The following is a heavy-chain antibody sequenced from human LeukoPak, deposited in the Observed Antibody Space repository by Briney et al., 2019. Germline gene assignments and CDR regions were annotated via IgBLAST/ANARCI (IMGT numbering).Heavy chain of an antibody. V-gene: IGHV3-21*01. D-gene: IGHD1-26*01. CDR3: ARGGSASGAPSSFDY. CDR1: GFTFSSYS. CDR2: ISSSSSYI. J-gene: IGHJ4*02. Sequence: GGSLRLSCAASGFTFSSYSMNWVRQAPGKGLEWASSISSSSSYIYYADSVKGRFTISRDNAKNSLYLQMNSLRAEDTAVYYCARGGSASGAPSSFDYWGQGTLVTVSS.